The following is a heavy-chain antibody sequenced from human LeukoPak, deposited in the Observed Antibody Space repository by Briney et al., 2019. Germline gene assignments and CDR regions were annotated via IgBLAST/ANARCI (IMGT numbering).Heavy chain of an antibody. D-gene: IGHD3-10*01. V-gene: IGHV4-34*01. CDR1: GGSFSGYY. J-gene: IGHJ4*02. CDR3: ARGKGGYYGSGSYYSDY. Sequence: SETLSLTCAVYGGSFSGYYWSWIRQPPGKGLEWIGEINHSGSTNYNPSLKSRVTISVDTSKNQFSLKLSSVTAADTAVYYCARGKGGYYGSGSYYSDYWGQGTLVTVSS. CDR2: INHSGST.